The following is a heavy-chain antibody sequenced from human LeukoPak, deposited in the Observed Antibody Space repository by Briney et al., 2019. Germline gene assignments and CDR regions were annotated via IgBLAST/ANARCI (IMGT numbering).Heavy chain of an antibody. V-gene: IGHV4-59*01. CDR3: ARGGGPYCSGGSCYRMTLYY. CDR2: IYHSGST. CDR1: GGSISTYY. J-gene: IGHJ4*02. D-gene: IGHD2-15*01. Sequence: SETLSLTCTLSGGSISTYYWSWIRQPPGKGLEWIGYIYHSGSTNYNPSLKSRVTISVDTSKNQFSLKLSSVTAADTAVYYCARGGGPYCSGGSCYRMTLYYWGQGTLVTVSS.